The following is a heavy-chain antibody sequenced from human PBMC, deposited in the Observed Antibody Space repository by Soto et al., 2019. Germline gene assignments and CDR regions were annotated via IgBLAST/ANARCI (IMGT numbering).Heavy chain of an antibody. CDR3: ARDYVMDV. CDR1: GFTFSGDA. V-gene: IGHV3-21*01. D-gene: IGHD3-10*02. Sequence: EVQLVESGGGLVKPGGSLRLSCAASGFTFSGDAMNWVRQSPGKGLEWVSSISTTSTYIYYADSVKGRFTISRDNANNSLHLQMNDLRAEDTAVYYCARDYVMDVWGKGPRSPSP. J-gene: IGHJ6*01. CDR2: ISTTSTYI.